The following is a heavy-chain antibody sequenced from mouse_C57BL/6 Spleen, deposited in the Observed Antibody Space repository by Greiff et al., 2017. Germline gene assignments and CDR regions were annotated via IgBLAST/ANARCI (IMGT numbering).Heavy chain of an antibody. CDR2: IYPGDGDT. CDR1: GYAFSSSW. J-gene: IGHJ3*01. V-gene: IGHV1-82*01. D-gene: IGHD2-1*01. CDR3: ARDRDGNLFAY. Sequence: QVQLQQSGPELVKPGASVKISCKASGYAFSSSWMNWVKQRPGKGLEWIGRIYPGDGDTNYNGKFKGKATLTADKSSSTAYMQLSSLTSEDSAVYCCARDRDGNLFAYWGQGTLVTVSA.